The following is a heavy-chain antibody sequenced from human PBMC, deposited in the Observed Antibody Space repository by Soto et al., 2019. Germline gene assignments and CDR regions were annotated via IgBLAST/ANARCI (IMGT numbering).Heavy chain of an antibody. J-gene: IGHJ4*02. CDR1: GFTFSSYA. CDR2: ISYGGSNK. Sequence: PGGSLRLSCAASGFTFSSYAMHWVRQAPGKGLEWVAVISYGGSNKYYADSVKGRFTISRDNSKNTLYLQMNSLRAEDTAVYYCARVTYSSSGYYFDYWGQGTLVTVSS. D-gene: IGHD6-6*01. V-gene: IGHV3-30-3*01. CDR3: ARVTYSSSGYYFDY.